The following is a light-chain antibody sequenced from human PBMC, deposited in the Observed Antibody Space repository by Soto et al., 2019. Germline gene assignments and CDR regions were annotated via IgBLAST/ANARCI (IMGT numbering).Light chain of an antibody. J-gene: IGLJ1*01. CDR3: QVWDTSSDHYV. CDR2: DDT. CDR1: KIGSKS. V-gene: IGLV3-21*02. Sequence: SYELTQPPSVSVAPGQPARISCGGDKIGSKSVHWYQQMPGQAPLLVVYDDTDRPSGVPERFSGSNSGNTATPTISRVEAGDEAVYYCQVWDTSSDHYVFGTGTKVTVL.